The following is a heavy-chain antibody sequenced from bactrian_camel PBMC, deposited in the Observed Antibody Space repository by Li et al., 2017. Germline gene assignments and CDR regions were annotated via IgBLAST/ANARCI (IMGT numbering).Heavy chain of an antibody. CDR3: AAGPGTRSTVAEGMCLWMFDQGSNGY. D-gene: IGHD7*01. CDR1: RLPYGSC. Sequence: QVQLVESGGGSVQAGGSLRLSCTASRLPYGSCMGWFRQAPGKEREGLATIDGSGNTNHADAVRGRFTISKDNARKILYLQLNSLKPEDSAMYYCAAGPGTRSTVAEGMCLWMFDQGSNGYWGQGTQVTVS. J-gene: IGHJ6*01. CDR2: IDGSGNT. V-gene: IGHV3S55*01.